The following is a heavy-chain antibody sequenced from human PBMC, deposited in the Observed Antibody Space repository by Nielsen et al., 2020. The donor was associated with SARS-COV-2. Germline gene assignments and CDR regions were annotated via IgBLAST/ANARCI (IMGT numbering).Heavy chain of an antibody. CDR3: AKGDRYCGGDCYADAFVF. Sequence: GESLKISCAASGFTFSIYAMTWVRQAPGKGLEWVSAISASGGNTYYANSVKGRFTISRDNSKNTLYLQMNSLRAEDTAVYYCAKGDRYCGGDCYADAFVFWGQGTMVTV. CDR1: GFTFSIYA. D-gene: IGHD2-21*02. V-gene: IGHV3-23*01. CDR2: ISASGGNT. J-gene: IGHJ3*01.